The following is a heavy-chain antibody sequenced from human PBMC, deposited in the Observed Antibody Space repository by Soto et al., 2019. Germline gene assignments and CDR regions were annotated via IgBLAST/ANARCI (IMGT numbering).Heavy chain of an antibody. D-gene: IGHD2-8*01. CDR3: ARGLMYGMDV. CDR1: TYSFTIYC. Sequence: PGESLKSSCKGSTYSFTIYCIGWVRQMPGKGLEWMGIIYPGDSDTKYSPSFQGQVTISADKSISTAYLQWSSLKASDTAMYYCARGLMYGMDVWGQGTTVTVSS. J-gene: IGHJ6*02. CDR2: IYPGDSDT. V-gene: IGHV5-51*01.